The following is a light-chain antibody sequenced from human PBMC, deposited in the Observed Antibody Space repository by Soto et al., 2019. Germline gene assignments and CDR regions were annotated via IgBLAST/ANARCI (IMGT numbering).Light chain of an antibody. V-gene: IGKV3-20*01. CDR2: DTS. Sequence: IVLTQSPATLSLSPGERATVSFRASQSVGGSSLAWYQQRPGQAPRLLIYDTSKRATGIPDRFSGSGSGTDFTLTISRLEPEDFAVYYCQQYQNSPRTFGQGTKVDIK. CDR1: QSVGGSS. CDR3: QQYQNSPRT. J-gene: IGKJ1*01.